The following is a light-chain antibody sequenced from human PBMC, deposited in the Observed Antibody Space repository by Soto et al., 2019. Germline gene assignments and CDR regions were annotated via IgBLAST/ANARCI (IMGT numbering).Light chain of an antibody. Sequence: QAVVTQEPSLTVSPGGTVTLTCGSSTGAVTSGHYPYWFQQKPGQAPRTLIYDTSNKHSWTPARFSGALLGGKAALTLSGAQPEDEAEYYCLLSDNGAYVVFGGGTKLTVL. CDR3: LLSDNGAYVV. CDR1: TGAVTSGHY. J-gene: IGLJ2*01. CDR2: DTS. V-gene: IGLV7-46*01.